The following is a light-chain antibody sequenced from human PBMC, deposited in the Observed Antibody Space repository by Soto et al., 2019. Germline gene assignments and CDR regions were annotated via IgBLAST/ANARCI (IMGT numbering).Light chain of an antibody. Sequence: EIVLTQSPATLSLSPGERATLSCRASQSVSSYLAWYQQKPGQAPRLLIYDASNRATGIPARFSGSGSGTDFTLTISSLEPEDFAVYYCQQRGTFGGGT. V-gene: IGKV3-11*01. CDR3: QQRGT. CDR1: QSVSSY. J-gene: IGKJ4*01. CDR2: DAS.